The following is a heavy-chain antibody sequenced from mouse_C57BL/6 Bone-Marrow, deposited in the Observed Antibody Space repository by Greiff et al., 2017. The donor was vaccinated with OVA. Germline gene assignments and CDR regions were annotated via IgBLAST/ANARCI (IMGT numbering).Heavy chain of an antibody. V-gene: IGHV1-42*01. D-gene: IGHD2-3*01. CDR1: GYSFTGYY. J-gene: IGHJ3*01. CDR3: ARGFYDGSLAY. CDR2: INPSTGGT. Sequence: VQLQQSGPELVKPGASVKISCKASGYSFTGYYMNWVKQSPEKSLEWIGEINPSTGGTTYNQKFKAKATLTVYKSSSTAYMQLKSLTSEDSAVYYCARGFYDGSLAYWGQGTLVTVSA.